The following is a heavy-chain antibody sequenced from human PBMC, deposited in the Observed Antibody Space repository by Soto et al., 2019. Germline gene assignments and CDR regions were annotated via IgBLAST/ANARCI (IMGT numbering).Heavy chain of an antibody. Sequence: SLRLSCAASGFTFSGSAMHWVRQASGKGLEWVGRIRSKANSYATAYAASVKGRFTISRDDSKNTAYLQMNSLKTEDTAVYYCIFRSQDDSSGYFGYCAQGALVPVSS. J-gene: IGHJ4*02. CDR3: IFRSQDDSSGYFGY. CDR1: GFTFSGSA. CDR2: IRSKANSYAT. D-gene: IGHD3-22*01. V-gene: IGHV3-73*01.